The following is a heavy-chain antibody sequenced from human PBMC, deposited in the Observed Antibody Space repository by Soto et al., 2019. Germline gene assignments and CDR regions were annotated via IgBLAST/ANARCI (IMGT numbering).Heavy chain of an antibody. Sequence: GGSLRLSCAASGFIFENFGMSWVRQAPGKGLEWISSISGSGFKKYYADSVKGRSTISRDNSKSTVYLELNNLSAEDTAVYHCAKNQGVELVPLATVDWFDPWGQGSVVTVS. CDR3: AKNQGVELVPLATVDWFDP. V-gene: IGHV3-23*01. CDR2: ISGSGFKK. D-gene: IGHD1-26*01. J-gene: IGHJ5*02. CDR1: GFIFENFG.